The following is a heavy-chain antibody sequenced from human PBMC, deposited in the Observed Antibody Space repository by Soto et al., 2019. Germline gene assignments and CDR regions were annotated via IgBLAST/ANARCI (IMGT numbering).Heavy chain of an antibody. Sequence: QVQLVESGGGVVQPGRSLRLSCAASGFTFSSYGMHWVRQAPGKGLEWVAVISYDGSNKYYADSVKGRFTISRDNSKNTLYLQMNSLRAEDTAVYYCAKDLHYHDSSGYYPDYWGQGTLVTVSS. CDR1: GFTFSSYG. CDR3: AKDLHYHDSSGYYPDY. CDR2: ISYDGSNK. J-gene: IGHJ4*02. D-gene: IGHD3-22*01. V-gene: IGHV3-30*18.